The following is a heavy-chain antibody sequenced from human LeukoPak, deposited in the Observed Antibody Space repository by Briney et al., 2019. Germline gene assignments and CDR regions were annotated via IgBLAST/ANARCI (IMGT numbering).Heavy chain of an antibody. CDR1: GYTFTSYG. J-gene: IGHJ4*02. CDR2: INPSGGST. CDR3: ARDLNNCSGGSCYYFDY. V-gene: IGHV1-46*01. Sequence: ASVKVSCKASGYTFTSYGISWVRQAPGQGLEWMRIINPSGGSTSYAQKFQGRVTMTRDTSTSTVYMELSSLRSEDTAVYYCARDLNNCSGGSCYYFDYWGQGTLVTVSS. D-gene: IGHD2-15*01.